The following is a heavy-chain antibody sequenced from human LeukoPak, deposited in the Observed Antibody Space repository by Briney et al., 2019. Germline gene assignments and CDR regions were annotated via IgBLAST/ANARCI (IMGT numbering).Heavy chain of an antibody. CDR1: GFTFSSYS. CDR3: ARDGEEMATITKPDY. Sequence: GGSLRLSCAASGFTFSSYSMNWVRQAPGKGLEWVSSISSSSYIHYADSVKGRFTISRDNSKNTLYLQMNSLRAEDTAVYYCARDGEEMATITKPDYWGQGTLVTVSS. V-gene: IGHV3-21*01. D-gene: IGHD5-24*01. J-gene: IGHJ4*02. CDR2: ISSSSYI.